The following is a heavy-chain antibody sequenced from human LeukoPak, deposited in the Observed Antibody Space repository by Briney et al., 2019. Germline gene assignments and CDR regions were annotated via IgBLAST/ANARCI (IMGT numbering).Heavy chain of an antibody. CDR2: IYSGGST. CDR3: ARELGYCSGASCYFKYYGMDV. D-gene: IGHD2-15*01. Sequence: GGSLRLSCAASGFTFNNYAMNWGRQAPGKGLEWVSVIYSGGSTYYADSVKGRFTISRDNSKNTLYLQMNSLRAEDTAVYYCARELGYCSGASCYFKYYGMDVWGQGTTVTVFS. J-gene: IGHJ6*02. V-gene: IGHV3-53*01. CDR1: GFTFNNYA.